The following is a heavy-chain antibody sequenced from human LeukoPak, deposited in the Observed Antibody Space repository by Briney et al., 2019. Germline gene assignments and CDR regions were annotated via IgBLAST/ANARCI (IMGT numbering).Heavy chain of an antibody. CDR1: GFTFSNYW. CDR2: IKEDGSDK. D-gene: IGHD6-13*01. J-gene: IGHJ4*02. Sequence: GGSLRLSCAASGFTFSNYWMSWVRQAPGKGLEWVASIKEDGSDKNYVDSVKGRFTISRDKAKNSLYLQMNSLRAEDTGVYYCARDGDSTAPGTFDYWGQGTLVTVSS. CDR3: ARDGDSTAPGTFDY. V-gene: IGHV3-7*05.